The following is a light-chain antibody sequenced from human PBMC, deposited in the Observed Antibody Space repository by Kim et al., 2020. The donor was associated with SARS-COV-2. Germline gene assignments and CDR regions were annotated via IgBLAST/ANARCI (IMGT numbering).Light chain of an antibody. J-gene: IGLJ2*01. V-gene: IGLV1-47*01. CDR1: SSNIGSNY. CDR3: ASWDHSLSGVI. CDR2: RNN. Sequence: QSVLTQPPSASGTPGQSVTISCSGISSNIGSNYVYWYQQFPGTAPKLLIYRNNLRPSGVPDRFSGSKSGTSASLAISGLRSEDEADYYCASWDHSLSGVIFGGGTQLTVL.